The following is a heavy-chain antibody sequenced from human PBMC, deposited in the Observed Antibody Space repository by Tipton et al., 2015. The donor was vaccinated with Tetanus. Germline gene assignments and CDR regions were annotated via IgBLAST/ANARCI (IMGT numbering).Heavy chain of an antibody. CDR2: IKQDGSAK. J-gene: IGHJ4*02. CDR1: GFSITNYR. Sequence: SLRLSCEVTGFSITNYRMNWVRQAPGRGLEWVANIKQDGSAKYYVDSVKGRFTISRDNAKNSLYLQMNSLRAEDTAVYYCARDSTYLFDYWGQGTLVTVSS. V-gene: IGHV3-7*01. CDR3: ARDSTYLFDY. D-gene: IGHD2-2*01.